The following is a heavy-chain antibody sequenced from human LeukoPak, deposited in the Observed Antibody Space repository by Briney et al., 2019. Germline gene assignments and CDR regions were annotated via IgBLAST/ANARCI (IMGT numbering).Heavy chain of an antibody. D-gene: IGHD3-16*01. Sequence: ASVKVSCKASGYTFTGYYMHWVRQAPGQGLEWMGWINPNSGGTNYAQKFQGRVTMTRDTSISTVYIEVTRLTSDDTPIYYCARGAGSNSPPYLKGDLWGQGTLLTVSS. CDR2: INPNSGGT. CDR3: ARGAGSNSPPYLKGDL. V-gene: IGHV1-2*02. J-gene: IGHJ1*01. CDR1: GYTFTGYY.